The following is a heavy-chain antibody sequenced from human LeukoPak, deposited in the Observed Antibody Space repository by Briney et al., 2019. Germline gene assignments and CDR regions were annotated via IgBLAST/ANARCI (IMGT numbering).Heavy chain of an antibody. CDR1: GFTFSSYS. D-gene: IGHD3-9*01. CDR3: ARGYFDWSPSYFDY. J-gene: IGHJ4*02. V-gene: IGHV3-21*01. CDR2: ISSSSSYI. Sequence: GGSLRLSCAASGFTFSSYSMNWVRQAPGKGLEWGSSISSSSSYIYYADSVKGRFTISRDNAKNSLYLQMNSLRAEDTAVYYCARGYFDWSPSYFDYWGQGTLVTVSS.